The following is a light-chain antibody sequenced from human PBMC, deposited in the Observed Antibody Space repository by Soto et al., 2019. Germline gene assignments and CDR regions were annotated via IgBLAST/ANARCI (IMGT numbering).Light chain of an antibody. CDR2: DVS. V-gene: IGLV2-14*03. CDR3: SSNAATTNVV. J-gene: IGLJ2*01. Sequence: QSALTQPPSVSGSPGQPITISCTGTNSDVGSYNDVSWYQQYPGKAPKLIIYDVSNRPSGVSYRFSGSKSGNTASLTISGLQAEDEATYYCSSNAATTNVVFGGGTKVTVL. CDR1: NSDVGSYND.